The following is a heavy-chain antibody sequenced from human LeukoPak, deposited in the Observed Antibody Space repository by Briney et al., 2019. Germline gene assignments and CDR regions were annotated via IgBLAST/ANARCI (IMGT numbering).Heavy chain of an antibody. V-gene: IGHV3-30*02. CDR2: IRYDESDK. CDR1: GFTVSSNS. CDR3: VKDLTTVTTQGDY. J-gene: IGHJ4*02. D-gene: IGHD4-17*01. Sequence: GGSLRLSCTVSGFTVSSNSWSWVRQAPGKGLEWVAFIRYDESDKYYADSVKGRFTISRDNYKNTLYLQMNSLRADDTAVYYCVKDLTTVTTQGDYWGQGTLVTVSS.